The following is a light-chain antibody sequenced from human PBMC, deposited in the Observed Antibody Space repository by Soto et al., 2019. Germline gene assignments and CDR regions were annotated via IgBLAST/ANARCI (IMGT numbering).Light chain of an antibody. V-gene: IGKV1-33*01. CDR1: QVMSNY. CDR2: DAS. J-gene: IGKJ5*01. CDR3: QQYDNLPIT. Sequence: DIQMTQSPSSLSASVGDRVTITFEASQVMSNYLNWYQQKPGKAPKLLIYDASNLETGVPSRFSGSGSGTDFTFTISSLQPEDIATYYCQQYDNLPITFGQGTRLEI.